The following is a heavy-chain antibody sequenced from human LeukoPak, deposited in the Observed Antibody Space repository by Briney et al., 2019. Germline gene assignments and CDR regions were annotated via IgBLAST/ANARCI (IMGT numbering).Heavy chain of an antibody. CDR2: IRSKANSYAT. Sequence: GGSLRLSCAASGFTFSGSAMQWVPEASGKGLEWGGRIRSKANSYATAYAASVKGSFTISRDDSKNTAYLQMNSLRAEDTALYYCARDRIWFEYCSGGSCLQNGVDYWGQGTLVTVSS. CDR3: ARDRIWFEYCSGGSCLQNGVDY. D-gene: IGHD2-15*01. J-gene: IGHJ4*02. CDR1: GFTFSGSA. V-gene: IGHV3-73*01.